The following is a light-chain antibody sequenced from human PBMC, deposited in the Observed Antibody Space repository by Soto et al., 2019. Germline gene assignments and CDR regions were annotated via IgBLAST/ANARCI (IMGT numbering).Light chain of an antibody. V-gene: IGKV3D-15*01. J-gene: IGKJ5*01. CDR3: QQYNNWPPKVT. CDR2: EAS. Sequence: EIVITQSPAILSVSPGERATLSCRASQSVSSSYLAWYQQKPGQPPRLLIHEASNRATGIPARFSGSWSGTDFTLTISSLQSEDFAVYYCQQYNNWPPKVTFGQGTRLEIK. CDR1: QSVSSSY.